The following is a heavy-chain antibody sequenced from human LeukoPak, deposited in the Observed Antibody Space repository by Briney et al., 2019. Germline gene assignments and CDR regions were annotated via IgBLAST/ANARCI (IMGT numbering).Heavy chain of an antibody. CDR1: GGSINDYY. CDR3: AREGYDYC. D-gene: IGHD3-16*01. Sequence: SETLSLTCTVSGGSINDYYWTWIRQPPGRGLEWIAYIYYSGGIDYSGNTNYNPSLKSRVTISVDTSKNHFSLMLTSVTAADTAIYYCAREGYDYCWGQGLLVTVSP. J-gene: IGHJ4*02. CDR2: IYYSGGIDYSGNT. V-gene: IGHV4-59*12.